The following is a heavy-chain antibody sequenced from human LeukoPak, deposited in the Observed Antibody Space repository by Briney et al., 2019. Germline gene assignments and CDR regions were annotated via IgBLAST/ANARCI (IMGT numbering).Heavy chain of an antibody. CDR1: GFTFSSYS. D-gene: IGHD6-19*01. J-gene: IGHJ4*02. V-gene: IGHV3-21*01. CDR2: IFSSSSYI. Sequence: GGSLRLSCAASGFTFSSYSMNWVRQAPGKGLEWVSSIFSSSSYIYYADSVKGRFTISRDNAKNSLYLQMNSLRVEDTAVYYCARRAGAVAGRRGRYFDYWGREPWSPSPQ. CDR3: ARRAGAVAGRRGRYFDY.